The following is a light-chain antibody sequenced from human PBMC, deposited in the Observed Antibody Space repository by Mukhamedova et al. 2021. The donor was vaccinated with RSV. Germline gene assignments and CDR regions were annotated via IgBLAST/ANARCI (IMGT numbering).Light chain of an antibody. V-gene: IGKV1-9*01. CDR2: AAS. J-gene: IGKJ5*01. CDR3: QQFNTDPIT. Sequence: GKAPKLLISAASTLQSGVPSRFSGSGSGTDFTPTINSLQAEDFATYYCQQFNTDPITFGQGTRLEIK.